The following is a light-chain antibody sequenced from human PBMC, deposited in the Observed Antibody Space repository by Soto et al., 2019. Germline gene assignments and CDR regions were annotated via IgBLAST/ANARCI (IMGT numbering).Light chain of an antibody. Sequence: DIQMTQSPSSLSAAVEDRVTITCRASQGMSNFLAWYQQKPGKVPKLLIYGASTLLPGVPSRFSGSGSGTDFTLTISSLQPEDVATYYCQRYNSAPHTFGQGTKLEI. CDR2: GAS. J-gene: IGKJ2*01. V-gene: IGKV1-27*01. CDR1: QGMSNF. CDR3: QRYNSAPHT.